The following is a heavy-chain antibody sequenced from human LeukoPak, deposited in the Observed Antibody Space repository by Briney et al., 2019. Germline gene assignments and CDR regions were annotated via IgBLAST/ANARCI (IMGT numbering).Heavy chain of an antibody. CDR2: ITPIFGTA. J-gene: IGHJ4*02. CDR3: ARASSDDTAMATPFAY. CDR1: GGTFSNYA. V-gene: IGHV1-69*06. Sequence: SCKASGGTFSNYAINWVRQAPGQGLEWMGGITPIFGTANYLQKFQGRVTITADKSTSTAYMELSRLRSEDTAIYYCARASSDDTAMATPFAYWGQGTLVTVSS. D-gene: IGHD5-18*01.